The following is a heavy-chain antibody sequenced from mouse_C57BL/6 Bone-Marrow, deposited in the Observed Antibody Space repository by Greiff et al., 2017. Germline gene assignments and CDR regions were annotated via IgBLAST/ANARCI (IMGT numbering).Heavy chain of an antibody. D-gene: IGHD3-1*01. V-gene: IGHV1-81*01. J-gene: IGHJ2*01. CDR2: IYPRSGNT. Sequence: QVQLQQSGAELVRPGASVKLSCKASGYTFTSYGISWVKQRTGPGLEWIGEIYPRSGNTNYNEKFKGKATLTADKSSSTAYMELRSLPSEDSAVYVCARWHSGHYFDYWGQGTTLTVSS. CDR3: ARWHSGHYFDY. CDR1: GYTFTSYG.